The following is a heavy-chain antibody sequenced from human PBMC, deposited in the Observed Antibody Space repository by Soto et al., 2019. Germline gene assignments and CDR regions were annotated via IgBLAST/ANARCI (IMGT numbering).Heavy chain of an antibody. Sequence: SVRVSCKASGGTFSSYTISWVRQAPGQGLEWMGRIIPILGIANYAQKFQGRVTITADKSTSTAYMELSSLRSEDTAVYYCARDIRPNWFDPWGQGTLVTVSS. J-gene: IGHJ5*02. CDR2: IIPILGIA. CDR3: ARDIRPNWFDP. V-gene: IGHV1-69*04. CDR1: GGTFSSYT. D-gene: IGHD1-1*01.